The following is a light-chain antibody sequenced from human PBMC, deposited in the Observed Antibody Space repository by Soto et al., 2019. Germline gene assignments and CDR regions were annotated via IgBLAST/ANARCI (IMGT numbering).Light chain of an antibody. J-gene: IGLJ3*02. Sequence: QSALTQPASVSGSPGQSITISCTGTSNDIGTYNYVSWYQQYPGRAPKLIIYEVSVRPSGISTRFSGSKSGNTASLTISDLQAEDEADYYCCSVRLDATLGVFGGGTELTVL. CDR3: CSVRLDATLGV. V-gene: IGLV2-14*03. CDR1: SNDIGTYNY. CDR2: EVS.